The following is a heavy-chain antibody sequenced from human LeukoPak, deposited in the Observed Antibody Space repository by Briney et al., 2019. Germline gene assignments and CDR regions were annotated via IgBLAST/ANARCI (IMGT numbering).Heavy chain of an antibody. CDR2: MNPNSGNI. V-gene: IGHV1-8*03. Sequence: ASVKVSCKASGYTFTSYDINWVRQATGQGLEWMGWMNPNSGNIGSAQKFQGRVTITRNTSISTAYMELSSLRSEDTAVYYCATFWSGYLFPPYWGQGTLVTVS. CDR1: GYTFTSYD. J-gene: IGHJ4*02. D-gene: IGHD3-3*01. CDR3: ATFWSGYLFPPY.